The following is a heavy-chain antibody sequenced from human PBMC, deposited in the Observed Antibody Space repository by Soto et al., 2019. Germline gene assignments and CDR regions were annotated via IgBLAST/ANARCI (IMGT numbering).Heavy chain of an antibody. Sequence: ASVKVSYKASGGTFSSYAISWVRQAPGQGLEWMGGIIPIFGTANYAQKFQGRVTITADESTSTAYMELSSLRSEDTAVYYCARSRGVFDWFDPWGQGTLVTVSS. CDR2: IIPIFGTA. CDR1: GGTFSSYA. CDR3: ARSRGVFDWFDP. D-gene: IGHD2-8*01. J-gene: IGHJ5*02. V-gene: IGHV1-69*13.